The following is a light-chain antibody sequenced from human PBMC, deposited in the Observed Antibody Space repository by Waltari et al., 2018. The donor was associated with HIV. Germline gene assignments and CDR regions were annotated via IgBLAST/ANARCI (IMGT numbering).Light chain of an antibody. CDR1: SGSIGSNS. V-gene: IGLV6-57*03. Sequence: NFLLTQPHSVSASPEKTVTISCARRSGSIGSNSVQSFQQRPGSAPTTILYDDHQRPSGVPDRFSGVIDRSSNSASLTISGVKTDDEADYYCQSFDSDNHWIFGGGTRLTVL. CDR3: QSFDSDNHWI. CDR2: DDH. J-gene: IGLJ2*01.